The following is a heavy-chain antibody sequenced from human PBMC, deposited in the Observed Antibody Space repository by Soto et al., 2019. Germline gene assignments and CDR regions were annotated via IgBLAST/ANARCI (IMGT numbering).Heavy chain of an antibody. Sequence: SETLSLTCTVSGGSISSGGYYWSWIRQHPGKGLEWIGYIYYSGSTYYNPSLKSRVTISVDTSKNQFSLKLSSVTAADTAVYYCARGATYSSSRKNCFDPWGQGTLVTVSS. J-gene: IGHJ5*02. V-gene: IGHV4-31*03. CDR1: GGSISSGGYY. D-gene: IGHD6-6*01. CDR3: ARGATYSSSRKNCFDP. CDR2: IYYSGST.